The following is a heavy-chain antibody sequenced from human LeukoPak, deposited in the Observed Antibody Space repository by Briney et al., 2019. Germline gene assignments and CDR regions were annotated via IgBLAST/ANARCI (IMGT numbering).Heavy chain of an antibody. J-gene: IGHJ5*02. CDR1: GGSISSYY. CDR3: ARLVGGGIAAA. CDR2: IYTSGST. V-gene: IGHV4-4*09. D-gene: IGHD6-13*01. Sequence: PSETLSLTCTVSGGSISSYYWSWIRQPPGKGLEWIGYIYTSGSTSYNPSLKSRVTISVDTSKNQFSLKLSSVTAADTAVYYCARLVGGGIAAAWGQGTLVTVSS.